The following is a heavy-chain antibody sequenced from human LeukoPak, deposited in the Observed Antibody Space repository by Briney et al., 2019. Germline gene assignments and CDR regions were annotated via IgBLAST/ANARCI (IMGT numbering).Heavy chain of an antibody. CDR3: ARDWIQLWLLDS. CDR2: ITSSSSTI. CDR1: GFTFSSYS. Sequence: GGSLRLSCTASGFTFSSYSMNWVRQAPGKGLEWVSYITSSSSTIYYADSVKGRFTTSRDNAKNSLYLQMNSLRAEDTAVYYCARDWIQLWLLDSWGQGTLVTVSS. V-gene: IGHV3-48*01. D-gene: IGHD5-18*01. J-gene: IGHJ4*02.